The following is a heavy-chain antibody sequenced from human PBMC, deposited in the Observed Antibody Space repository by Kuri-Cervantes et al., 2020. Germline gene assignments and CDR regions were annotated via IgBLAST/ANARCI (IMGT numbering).Heavy chain of an antibody. CDR2: IKQDGSET. CDR1: GFTFSSYW. J-gene: IGHJ6*02. D-gene: IGHD3-3*01. CDR3: ARDIYDFWSGGPYYYYYGMDV. Sequence: LSLTCAASGFTFSSYWMSWVRQAPGKGLEWVANIKQDGSETYYVDSVAGRFTISRDNAKNSLYLQMNSLGVEDTAVYYCARDIYDFWSGGPYYYYYGMDVWGQGTTVTVSS. V-gene: IGHV3-7*01.